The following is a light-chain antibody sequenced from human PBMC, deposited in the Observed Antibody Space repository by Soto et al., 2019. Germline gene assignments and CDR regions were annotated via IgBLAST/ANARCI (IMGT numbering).Light chain of an antibody. V-gene: IGLV2-14*01. CDR2: DVS. Sequence: SALTQPASVSGSPGQSITISCTGTSSDVGGYNYVSWYQQHPDKAPKLMIYDVSNRPSGVSNRFSGSKSGNTASLTISGLQAEDEADYYCSSYTSSSTEVFGTGTKLTVL. CDR3: SSYTSSSTEV. CDR1: SSDVGGYNY. J-gene: IGLJ1*01.